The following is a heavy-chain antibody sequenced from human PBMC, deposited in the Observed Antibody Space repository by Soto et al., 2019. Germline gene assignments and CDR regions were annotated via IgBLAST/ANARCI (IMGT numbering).Heavy chain of an antibody. CDR3: ARGLGVAAAGTFHYYYYMDV. Sequence: SETLSLTCAVYGGFFSGYYWSWIRQPPWKGLEWIGEINHSGSTNYNPSLKSRVTISVDTSKNQFSLKLSSVTAADTAVYYCARGLGVAAAGTFHYYYYMDVWGKGTTVTVSS. V-gene: IGHV4-34*01. CDR2: INHSGST. CDR1: GGFFSGYY. J-gene: IGHJ6*03. D-gene: IGHD6-13*01.